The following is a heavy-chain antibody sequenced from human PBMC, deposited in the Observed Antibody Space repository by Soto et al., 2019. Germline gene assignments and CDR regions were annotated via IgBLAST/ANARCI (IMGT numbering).Heavy chain of an antibody. Sequence: GGSLRLSCAASGFTFSSYWMSWVRQAPGKGLEWVANIKQDGSEKYYVDSVKGRFTISRDNAKNSLYLQMNSLRAEDTAVYYCARDIVVVVAANPGWFDPWGQGTLVTVSS. J-gene: IGHJ5*02. CDR2: IKQDGSEK. D-gene: IGHD2-15*01. CDR1: GFTFSSYW. CDR3: ARDIVVVVAANPGWFDP. V-gene: IGHV3-7*01.